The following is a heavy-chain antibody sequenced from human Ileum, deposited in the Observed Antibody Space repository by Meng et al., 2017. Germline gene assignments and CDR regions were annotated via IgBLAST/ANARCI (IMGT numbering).Heavy chain of an antibody. CDR2: INASGSHT. CDR3: AKAGSISWYNY. D-gene: IGHD2-2*01. J-gene: IGHJ4*02. CDR1: GFTFSSYT. Sequence: EVQLVGSGGGLVHPGGSLRLSCAASGFTFSSYTMGWVRQAPGKGLEWVSDINASGSHTYYADSVKGRFTISRDNSKNTLYLQLNSLRAEDTALFYCAKAGSISWYNYWGQGTLVTVSS. V-gene: IGHV3-23*04.